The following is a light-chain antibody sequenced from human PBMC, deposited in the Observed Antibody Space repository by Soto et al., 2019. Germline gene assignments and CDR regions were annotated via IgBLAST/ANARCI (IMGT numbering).Light chain of an antibody. CDR2: WAS. Sequence: DIVMTQSPDSLAVSLGERATINCKSSQSVLYNSNNKNYLAWYQQKPGQPPKLLIYWASTRESGVPDRFSGSGSGTDFTLTISSPQAEDVAVYYCQQYYNTPSYTFGQGTKLEIK. CDR1: QSVLYNSNNKNY. V-gene: IGKV4-1*01. CDR3: QQYYNTPSYT. J-gene: IGKJ2*01.